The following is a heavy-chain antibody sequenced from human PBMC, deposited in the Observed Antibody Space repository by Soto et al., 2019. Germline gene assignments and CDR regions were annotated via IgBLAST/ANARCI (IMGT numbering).Heavy chain of an antibody. J-gene: IGHJ4*02. D-gene: IGHD1-26*01. CDR1: GFSLTTSAAG. CDR2: IFGHGNE. Sequence: QITLKESGPALVKPTQTLTVTCSFSGFSLTTSAAGVGWIRQTPGKALEWLAVIFGHGNEKYSPSLKNRLTVSKDTSKNHVVLTMTNMDPLDSATYYCAHMSYSGTYYLDSWGQGTLVTVSS. CDR3: AHMSYSGTYYLDS. V-gene: IGHV2-5*01.